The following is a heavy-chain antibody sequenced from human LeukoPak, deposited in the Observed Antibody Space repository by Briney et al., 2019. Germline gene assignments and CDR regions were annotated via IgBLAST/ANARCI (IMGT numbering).Heavy chain of an antibody. Sequence: GGSLRLSCAASGFTLSSYGMLWVRQAPGKGLEWVAVIWYDGSKKFYADSVKGRFTISRDNSKNTLYLQLNSLRVEDTAVYYCAREGSSSWRTDAFDIWGQGTMVTVSS. CDR2: IWYDGSKK. D-gene: IGHD6-13*01. J-gene: IGHJ3*02. CDR1: GFTLSSYG. CDR3: AREGSSSWRTDAFDI. V-gene: IGHV3-33*01.